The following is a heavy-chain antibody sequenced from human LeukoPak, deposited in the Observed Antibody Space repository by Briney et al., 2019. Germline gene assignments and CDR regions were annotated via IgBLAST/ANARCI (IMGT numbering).Heavy chain of an antibody. D-gene: IGHD1-14*01. J-gene: IGHJ6*02. CDR3: APWREPYGMDV. V-gene: IGHV1-18*04. CDR2: ISAYNGNT. Sequence: ASVKVSCKASGYTFTGYYMHWVRQAPGQGLEWMGWISAYNGNTNYAQKLQGRVTMTTDTSTSTAYMELRSLRSDDTAVYYCAPWREPYGMDVWGQGTTVTVSS. CDR1: GYTFTGYY.